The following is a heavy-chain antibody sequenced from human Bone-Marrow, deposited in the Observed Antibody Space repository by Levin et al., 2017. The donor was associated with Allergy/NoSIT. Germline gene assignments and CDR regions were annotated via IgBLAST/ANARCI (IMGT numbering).Heavy chain of an antibody. Sequence: PGGSLRLSCAASGFTFSTYGIHWVRQAPGKGLEWVAVISHDGSTKYYADSVKGRFSISRDNSKNTLDMEMSSLRPGDTAVYYCAKSFFQYSTSAGYDYWGQGTLVTVSS. CDR1: GFTFSTYG. CDR3: AKSFFQYSTSAGYDY. D-gene: IGHD2-21*01. J-gene: IGHJ4*02. V-gene: IGHV3-30*18. CDR2: ISHDGSTK.